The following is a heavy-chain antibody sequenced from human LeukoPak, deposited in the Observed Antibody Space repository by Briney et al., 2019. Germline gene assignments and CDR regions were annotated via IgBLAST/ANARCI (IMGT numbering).Heavy chain of an antibody. CDR1: GFTFSSYS. Sequence: PGGSLRLSCAASGFTFSSYSMNWVRQAPGKGLEWVSSISSSSSYIYYADSVKGRFTISRDNAKNSLYLQMNSLRAEDTAVYYCARVSMVTTTVDYWGQGTLVNVSS. J-gene: IGHJ4*02. V-gene: IGHV3-21*01. CDR3: ARVSMVTTTVDY. CDR2: ISSSSSYI. D-gene: IGHD5-18*01.